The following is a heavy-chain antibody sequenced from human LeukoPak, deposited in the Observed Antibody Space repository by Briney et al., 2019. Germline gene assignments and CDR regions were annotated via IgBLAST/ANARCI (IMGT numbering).Heavy chain of an antibody. CDR2: IYYSGST. CDR3: ARGGRGIAVAGTPHWFDP. J-gene: IGHJ5*02. D-gene: IGHD6-19*01. CDR1: GGSISSGIYY. Sequence: SETLSLTCTVSGGSISSGIYYWSWIRQPAGKGLEWIGRIYYSGSTNYNPSLKSRVTISVDTSKNQFSLKLSSVTAADTAVYYCARGGRGIAVAGTPHWFDPWGQGTLVTVSS. V-gene: IGHV4-61*10.